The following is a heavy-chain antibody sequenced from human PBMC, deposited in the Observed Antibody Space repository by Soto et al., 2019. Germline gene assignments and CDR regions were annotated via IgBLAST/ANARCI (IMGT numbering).Heavy chain of an antibody. Sequence: GESLKISCKGSGYSFFSRWIDWVRQMPGKGLEWVGIIYPADSETRYSPSFQGQVTISVDKSINTAYLQWSSLKASDTAMYYCARRPWLSGYYDYWGQGTLVTVSS. CDR2: IYPADSET. D-gene: IGHD3-22*01. J-gene: IGHJ4*02. CDR1: GYSFFSRW. V-gene: IGHV5-51*01. CDR3: ARRPWLSGYYDY.